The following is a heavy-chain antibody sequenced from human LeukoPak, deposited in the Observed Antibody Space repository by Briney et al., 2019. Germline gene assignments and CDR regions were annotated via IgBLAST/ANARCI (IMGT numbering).Heavy chain of an antibody. CDR2: ISGSGDRT. D-gene: IGHD2-2*01. CDR3: AKDEDIVVIPAAIDY. CDR1: GFTFRIYA. V-gene: IGHV3-23*01. J-gene: IGHJ4*02. Sequence: GGSLRLSCAASGFTFRIYAMSWVRQAPGRGLEWVSAISGSGDRTYYADSVKGRFTISRDNSKNTLYLQMSSLRAEDTAIYYCAKDEDIVVIPAAIDYWGQGTLVTVSS.